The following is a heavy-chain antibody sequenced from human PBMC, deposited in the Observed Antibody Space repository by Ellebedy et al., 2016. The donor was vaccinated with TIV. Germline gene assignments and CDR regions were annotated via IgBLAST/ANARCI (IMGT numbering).Heavy chain of an antibody. J-gene: IGHJ4*02. V-gene: IGHV3-74*01. D-gene: IGHD3-10*01. Sequence: GESLKISCAASEFIFDDYAMHWVRQAPGKGLVWVSGINSDGSRTSYAGSVKGRLTISRDNAENTLYLQMNSLRAEDTAVYYCATWDGTMVKKWGQGTLVTVSS. CDR3: ATWDGTMVKK. CDR1: EFIFDDYA. CDR2: INSDGSRT.